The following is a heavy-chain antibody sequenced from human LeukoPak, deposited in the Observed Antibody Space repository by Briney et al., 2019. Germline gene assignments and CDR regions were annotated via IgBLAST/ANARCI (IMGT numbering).Heavy chain of an antibody. CDR2: ISAYNGNT. Sequence: ASVKVSCKASGYTFTGYYMHWVRQAPGQGLEWMGWISAYNGNTNYAQKLQGRVTMTTDTSTSTAYMELRSLRSDDTAVYYCARSGYSPYYYMDVWGKGTTVTVSS. D-gene: IGHD1-1*01. CDR3: ARSGYSPYYYMDV. J-gene: IGHJ6*03. CDR1: GYTFTGYY. V-gene: IGHV1-18*04.